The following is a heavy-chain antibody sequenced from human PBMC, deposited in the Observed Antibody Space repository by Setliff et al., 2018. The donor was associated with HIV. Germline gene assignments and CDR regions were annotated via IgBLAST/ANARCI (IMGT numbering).Heavy chain of an antibody. CDR2: IFRSGTT. CDR1: GGSFGDYH. D-gene: IGHD3-10*01. V-gene: IGHV4-4*07. Sequence: SETLSLTCTLSGGSFGDYHWSWIRQPAGRGLEWIGRIFRSGTTDYKFSLKSRVTISIDTSRNQFSLRLTSVTAEDTAVYYCARDRHYSGLGSYGPWDPGTLVTVSS. J-gene: IGHJ5*02. CDR3: ARDRHYSGLGSYGP.